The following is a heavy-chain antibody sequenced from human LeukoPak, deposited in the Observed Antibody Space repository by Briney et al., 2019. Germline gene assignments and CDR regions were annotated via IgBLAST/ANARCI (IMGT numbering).Heavy chain of an antibody. J-gene: IGHJ5*02. CDR2: IYTSGNT. CDR3: ARSRESFGVIIPSWFDP. V-gene: IGHV4-61*02. Sequence: SQTLSLTCSVSGGFISGASNFWSWIRQPAGKNLEWIGRIYTSGNTNYNPSFESRVTISMDTSTNQVFLKLRSVTAADTAVYYCARSRESFGVIIPSWFDPWGQGTLVTVSS. CDR1: GGFISGASNF. D-gene: IGHD3-3*01.